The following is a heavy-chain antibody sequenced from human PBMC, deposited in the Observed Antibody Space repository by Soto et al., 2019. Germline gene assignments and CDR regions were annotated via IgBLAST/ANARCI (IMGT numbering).Heavy chain of an antibody. CDR2: ISDTTSAI. CDR3: ASGISNNWFDL. V-gene: IGHV3-48*01. J-gene: IGHJ5*02. D-gene: IGHD2-15*01. Sequence: EVQLVESGGDLVQPGGSLRLSCAASGFTFSNYNMNWVRQAPGKGLEWVSFISDTTSAIYYVDSVKGRFTISRDNAKNSLYLEMNSLRAEDTAMYYCASGISNNWFDLWGQGTLVTVSS. CDR1: GFTFSNYN.